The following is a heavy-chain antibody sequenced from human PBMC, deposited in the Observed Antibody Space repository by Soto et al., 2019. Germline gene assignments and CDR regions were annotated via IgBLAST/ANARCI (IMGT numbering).Heavy chain of an antibody. CDR2: IIPIFGTA. D-gene: IGHD3-10*01. CDR1: GGTFSSYA. V-gene: IGHV1-69*01. Sequence: QVQLVQSGAEVKKPGSSVKVSCKASGGTFSSYAISWVRQAPGQGLEWMGGIIPIFGTANYAQKFQGRVTITADESTSTAYMELCSLRSEDTAVYYCARTYYYGSGSYFTIEYWGQGTLVTVSS. J-gene: IGHJ4*02. CDR3: ARTYYYGSGSYFTIEY.